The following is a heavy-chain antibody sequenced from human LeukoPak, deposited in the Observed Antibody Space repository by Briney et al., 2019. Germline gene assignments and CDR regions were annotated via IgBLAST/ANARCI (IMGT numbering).Heavy chain of an antibody. CDR3: ARGRYCSGGSCYSLDY. D-gene: IGHD2-15*01. V-gene: IGHV3-30-3*01. CDR1: GFTFSSSA. CDR2: ISYDGSNK. J-gene: IGHJ4*02. Sequence: GGSLRLSCAASGFTFSSSAMHWVRQAPDKGLEWVAVISYDGSNKYYADSVKGRFTISRDNSKNTLYLQMNSLRADDTAVYYCARGRYCSGGSCYSLDYWGQGTLVTVSS.